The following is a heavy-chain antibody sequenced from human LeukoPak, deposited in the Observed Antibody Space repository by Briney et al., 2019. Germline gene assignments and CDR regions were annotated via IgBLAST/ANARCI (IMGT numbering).Heavy chain of an antibody. D-gene: IGHD3-22*01. CDR1: GGTFSIYA. CDR2: IIPIFGTA. Sequence: ASVKLSCTASGGTFSIYAISRERQPPGQGLEWMGGIIPIFGTANYAQKFQGRVTITADESTSTAYMELSSLRSEDTAVYYCARDLLDYDSSGYSDYWGQGTLVTVSS. CDR3: ARDLLDYDSSGYSDY. V-gene: IGHV1-69*13. J-gene: IGHJ4*02.